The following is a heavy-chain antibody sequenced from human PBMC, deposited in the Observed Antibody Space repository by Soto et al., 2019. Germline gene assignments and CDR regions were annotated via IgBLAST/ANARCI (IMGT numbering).Heavy chain of an antibody. CDR2: IYYSGST. CDR3: ARANYIVVVPAATANWFDP. Sequence: PSETLSLTCTVSGGSISSAGYYWSWIRQHQGKGLEWIGYIYYSGSTYYNPSLKSRVTISVDTSKNQFSLKLSSATAADTAVYYCARANYIVVVPAATANWFDPWGQGTLVTVSS. J-gene: IGHJ5*02. D-gene: IGHD2-2*01. V-gene: IGHV4-31*03. CDR1: GGSISSAGYY.